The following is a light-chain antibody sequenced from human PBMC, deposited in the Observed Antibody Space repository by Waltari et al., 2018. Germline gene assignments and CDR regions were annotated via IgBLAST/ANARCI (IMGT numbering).Light chain of an antibody. J-gene: IGKJ1*01. CDR1: PSVSSL. CDR2: EAS. V-gene: IGKV3-11*01. Sequence: IVLTQSPDSLSLSPGERATLPCRASPSVSSLLAWSQQRPGQAPRLLIYEASKRAAGIPARFSGSGSGTEFTLTISTREAEDFAVYFCQQRSTWPRTFGQGTNVE. CDR3: QQRSTWPRT.